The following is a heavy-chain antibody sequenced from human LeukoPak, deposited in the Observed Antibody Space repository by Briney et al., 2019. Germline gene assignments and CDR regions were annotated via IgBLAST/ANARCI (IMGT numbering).Heavy chain of an antibody. CDR3: AREMDYYDSSGYLPREAFDI. CDR1: GYTFTGYY. Sequence: LGASVKVSCKASGYTFTGYYMHWVRQAPGQGLEWMGWINPNSGGTNYAQKFQGRVTMTRDTSISTAYMELSRLRSDDTAVYYCAREMDYYDSSGYLPREAFDIWGQGTMVTVSS. D-gene: IGHD3-22*01. CDR2: INPNSGGT. J-gene: IGHJ3*02. V-gene: IGHV1-2*03.